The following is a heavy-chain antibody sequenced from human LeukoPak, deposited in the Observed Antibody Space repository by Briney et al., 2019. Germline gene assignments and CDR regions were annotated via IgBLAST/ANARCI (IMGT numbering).Heavy chain of an antibody. CDR1: GGTFSSYA. CDR3: ARDSGEGAFDI. J-gene: IGHJ3*02. CDR2: IIPIFGTA. D-gene: IGHD3-10*01. V-gene: IGHV1-69*06. Sequence: GASVKVSCKASGGTFSSYAISWVRQAPGQGLEWMGGIIPIFGTANYAQKFQGRVTITADKSTSTAYMELSSLRSDDTAVYYCARDSGEGAFDIWGQGTMVTVSS.